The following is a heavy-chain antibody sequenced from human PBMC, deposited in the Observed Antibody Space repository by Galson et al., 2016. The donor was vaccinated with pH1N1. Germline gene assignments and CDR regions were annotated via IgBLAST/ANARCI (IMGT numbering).Heavy chain of an antibody. Sequence: HPGKGLEWIGYTHNSRSTYYSPSLKTRVKISVDTSKNQFSLHLSSVTAADTAVYYCAREDIVVGEGWDYGVDLWGQGTMVTVSS. D-gene: IGHD2-15*01. J-gene: IGHJ6*01. V-gene: IGHV4-31*02. CDR3: AREDIVVGEGWDYGVDL. CDR2: THNSRST.